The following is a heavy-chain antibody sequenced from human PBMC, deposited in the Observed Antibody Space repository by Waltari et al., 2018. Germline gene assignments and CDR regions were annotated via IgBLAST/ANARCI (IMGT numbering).Heavy chain of an antibody. V-gene: IGHV4-38-2*02. Sequence: QVQLQESGPGLMKPSETLSLTCTVSGYSISSGYYWGWIRQPPGKGLEWIGSIYHSGSTYYNPSLKSRVTISVDTSKNQFSLKLSSVTAADTAVYYCARDPRIPGRAFDIWGQGTMVTVSS. CDR2: IYHSGST. D-gene: IGHD2-21*01. J-gene: IGHJ3*02. CDR3: ARDPRIPGRAFDI. CDR1: GYSISSGYY.